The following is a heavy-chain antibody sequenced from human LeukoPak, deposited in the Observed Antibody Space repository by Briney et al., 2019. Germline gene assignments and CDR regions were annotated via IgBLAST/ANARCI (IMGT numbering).Heavy chain of an antibody. CDR2: INHNGST. CDR3: ASSGSSSWYDY. V-gene: IGHV4-34*01. D-gene: IGHD6-13*01. CDR1: SGSFSGYY. J-gene: IGHJ4*02. Sequence: SETLSLTCAVYSGSFSGYYWSWIRQPPGKGLEWIGEINHNGSTNYNPSLKSRVTISVDTSKNQFSLKLSSVTAADTAVYYCASSGSSSWYDYWGQGTLVTVSS.